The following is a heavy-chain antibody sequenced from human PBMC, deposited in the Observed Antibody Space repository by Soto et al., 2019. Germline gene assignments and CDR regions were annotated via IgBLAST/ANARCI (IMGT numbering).Heavy chain of an antibody. CDR3: ARVYCSGGSCYDVFDY. CDR2: IYYSGST. Sequence: SETLSLTCTVSGGSISSYYWSWIRQPPGKGLEWIGYIYYSGSTNYNPSLKSRVTISVDTSKNQFSLKLSSVTAADTAVYYCARVYCSGGSCYDVFDYWGQGTLVTVPQ. V-gene: IGHV4-59*01. J-gene: IGHJ4*02. D-gene: IGHD2-15*01. CDR1: GGSISSYY.